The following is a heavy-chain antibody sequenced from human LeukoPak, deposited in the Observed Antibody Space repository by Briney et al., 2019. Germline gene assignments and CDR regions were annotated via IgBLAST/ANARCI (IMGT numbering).Heavy chain of an antibody. J-gene: IGHJ5*02. CDR3: ARQSRRYSYVEQYNWFDP. D-gene: IGHD5-18*01. V-gene: IGHV4-59*08. CDR2: IDYSGST. CDR1: GGSISSYY. Sequence: PSETLSLTCTASGGSISSYYWNWIRQPPGKGLEWIGYIDYSGSTNYNPSLKRRVTISVDTSKNQFSLKLSSVTAADTAVYYCARQSRRYSYVEQYNWFDPWGQGTLVTVSS.